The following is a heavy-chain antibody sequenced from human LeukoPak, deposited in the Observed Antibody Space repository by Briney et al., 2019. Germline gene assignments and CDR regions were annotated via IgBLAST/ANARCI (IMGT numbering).Heavy chain of an antibody. CDR3: ARGPPRGKYYYMDV. CDR1: GFTFSSFD. V-gene: IGHV3-13*01. D-gene: IGHD1-1*01. Sequence: GGSLGLSCAASGFTFSSFDMHWVRQPTGQGLEWVSTIGTASDTYYPGSVEGRFTLSRDNAKNSLYLQMNSLTAGDMAVYYCARGPPRGKYYYMDVWGKGTTVTVSS. CDR2: IGTASDT. J-gene: IGHJ6*03.